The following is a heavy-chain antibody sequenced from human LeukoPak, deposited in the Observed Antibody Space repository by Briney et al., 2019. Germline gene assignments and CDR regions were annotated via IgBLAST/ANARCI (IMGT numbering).Heavy chain of an antibody. D-gene: IGHD3-9*01. CDR3: ARDRPGYPTDYYYYMDV. CDR1: GGSVSSYY. CDR2: IYTSGST. J-gene: IGHJ6*03. Sequence: PSETLSLTCTVSGGSVSSYYWSWIRQPAGKGLEWIGRIYTSGSTNYNPSLKSRVTMSVDTSKNQFPLKLSSVTAADTAVYYCARDRPGYPTDYYYYMDVWGKGTTVTVSS. V-gene: IGHV4-4*07.